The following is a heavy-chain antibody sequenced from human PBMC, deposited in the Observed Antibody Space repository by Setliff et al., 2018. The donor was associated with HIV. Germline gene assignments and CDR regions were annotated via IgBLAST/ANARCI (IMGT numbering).Heavy chain of an antibody. V-gene: IGHV1-2*02. CDR2: INPNNGGT. J-gene: IGHJ4*01. D-gene: IGHD3-22*01. CDR1: GYTFTGYY. Sequence: GASVKVSCKASGYTFTGYYMHWVRQAPGQGLEWMGWINPNNGGTNYAQKFQGRVTMTRDTSISTAYMELSRLRSDDTAVYYCARDYYDSSSYIFFPGLPDYWGHGTLVTVSS. CDR3: ARDYYDSSSYIFFPGLPDY.